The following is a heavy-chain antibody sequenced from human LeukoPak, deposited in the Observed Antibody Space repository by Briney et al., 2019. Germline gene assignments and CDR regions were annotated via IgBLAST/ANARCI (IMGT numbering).Heavy chain of an antibody. D-gene: IGHD6-19*01. J-gene: IGHJ6*02. V-gene: IGHV3-53*01. CDR2: IYSGGST. CDR3: ARDRQWLTHGMDV. CDR1: GFTVSSNY. Sequence: PRGSLRLSCAASGFTVSSNYMSWVRQAPGKGLEWVSVIYSGGSTYYADSVKGRFTISRDNSKNTLYLQMNSLRAEDTAVYYCARDRQWLTHGMDVWGQGTTVTVSS.